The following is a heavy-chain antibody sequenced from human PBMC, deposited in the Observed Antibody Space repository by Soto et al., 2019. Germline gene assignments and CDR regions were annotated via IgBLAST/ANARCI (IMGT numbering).Heavy chain of an antibody. CDR3: ARSPYYYDSSNYYGY. J-gene: IGHJ4*02. Sequence: GGSLRLSCAASGFTFSSYGMHWVRQAPGKGLEWVAVIWYDGSNKYYADSVKGRFTIFRDNAKNSLYLQLNSLRDEDTALYYCARSPYYYDSSNYYGYWGQGTLVTVSS. CDR2: IWYDGSNK. V-gene: IGHV3-33*01. CDR1: GFTFSSYG. D-gene: IGHD3-22*01.